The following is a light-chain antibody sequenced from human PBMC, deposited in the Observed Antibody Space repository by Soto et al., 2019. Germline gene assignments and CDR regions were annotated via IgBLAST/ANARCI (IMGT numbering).Light chain of an antibody. CDR2: NVS. CDR1: SSDVGGYNY. V-gene: IGLV2-14*01. CDR3: SSFTSTNTVL. J-gene: IGLJ2*01. Sequence: QSALTQPASVSGSPGQSITISCTGTSSDVGGYNYVSWYQQHPGKAPKLMIYNVSNRPSGVSNPFSGSKSGNTASLTISGLQAEDEGHYYCSSFTSTNTVLFGGGTQLTVL.